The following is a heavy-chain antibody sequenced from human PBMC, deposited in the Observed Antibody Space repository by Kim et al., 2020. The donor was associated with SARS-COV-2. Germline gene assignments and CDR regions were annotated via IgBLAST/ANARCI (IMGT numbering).Heavy chain of an antibody. CDR2: INTNTGNP. CDR1: GYTFTSYA. J-gene: IGHJ6*02. V-gene: IGHV7-4-1*02. Sequence: ASVKVSCKASGYTFTSYAMNWVRQAPGQGLEWMGWINTNTGNPTYAQGFTGRFVFSLDTSVSTAYLQISSLKAEDTAVYYCAREEYGYDILTGYYPYYYYGMDVGGQGTTVTVSS. CDR3: AREEYGYDILTGYYPYYYYGMDV. D-gene: IGHD3-9*01.